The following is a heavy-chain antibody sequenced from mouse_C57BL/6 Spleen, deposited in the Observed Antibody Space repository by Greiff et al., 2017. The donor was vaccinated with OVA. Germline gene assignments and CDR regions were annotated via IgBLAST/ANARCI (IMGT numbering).Heavy chain of an antibody. Sequence: QVTLKESGPGILQSSQTLSLTCSFSGFSLSTSGMGVSWIRQPSGKGLEWLAHIYWDDDKRYNPSLKSRLTISKDTSRNQVFLKITSVDTADTATYYCARNHYYGSSYIWYFDVWGTGTTVTVSS. CDR2: IYWDDDK. CDR3: ARNHYYGSSYIWYFDV. V-gene: IGHV8-12*01. CDR1: GFSLSTSGMG. J-gene: IGHJ1*03. D-gene: IGHD1-1*01.